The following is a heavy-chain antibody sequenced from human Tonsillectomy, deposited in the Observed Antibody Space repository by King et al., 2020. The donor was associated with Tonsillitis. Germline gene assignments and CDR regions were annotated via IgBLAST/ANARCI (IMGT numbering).Heavy chain of an antibody. Sequence: VQLQESGPGLVKPSETLSLTCTVSGGSVSSRSYYWSWIRQPPGKGLEWIAYIYYSGSTNYNPSLESRVTISVDTSKNQFSLKLSSVTAADTAVYFCARQPYGDYGFVDYWGQGTLVTVSS. V-gene: IGHV4-61*01. D-gene: IGHD4-17*01. CDR1: GGSVSSRSYY. CDR2: IYYSGST. J-gene: IGHJ4*02. CDR3: ARQPYGDYGFVDY.